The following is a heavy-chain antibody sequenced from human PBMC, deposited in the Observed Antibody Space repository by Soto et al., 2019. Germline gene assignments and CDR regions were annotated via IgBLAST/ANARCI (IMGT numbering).Heavy chain of an antibody. D-gene: IGHD3-10*01. J-gene: IGHJ4*02. CDR1: GYTFTSYG. CDR2: ISAYNGNT. V-gene: IGHV1-18*01. CDR3: ARGYGSGSYYNVFAFDY. Sequence: ASVKVSCKASGYTFTSYGISWVRQAPGQGFEWMGWISAYNGNTNYAQKLQGRVTMTTDTSTSTAYMELRSLRSDDTAVYYCARGYGSGSYYNVFAFDYWGQGTLVTVSS.